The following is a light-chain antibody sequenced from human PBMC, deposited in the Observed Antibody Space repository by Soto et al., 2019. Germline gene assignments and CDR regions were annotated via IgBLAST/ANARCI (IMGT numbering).Light chain of an antibody. CDR1: SSNIGSNT. CDR2: GSN. CDR3: ASWSDSLKGFV. V-gene: IGLV1-44*01. Sequence: QSVLTQPPSASGTPGQRVIISCSGSSSNIGSNTVSWYQQLPGTAPKLLIYGSNQRPSGVPARISGSKSGTSASLAISELQSEDEADYYCASWSDSLKGFVFGTGTKVTVL. J-gene: IGLJ1*01.